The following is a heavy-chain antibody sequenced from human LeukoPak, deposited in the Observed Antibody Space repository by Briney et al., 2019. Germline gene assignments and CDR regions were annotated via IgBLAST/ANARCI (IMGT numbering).Heavy chain of an antibody. CDR3: ARGVDGNGYFDY. CDR1: GGSFSDYY. Sequence: SETLSLTCAVYGGSFSDYYWSWIRQTPGKGLEWIGEINHSGSTNYNPSLKSRLTILVDTSKNQFSLKLHSVTAADTAVYYCARGVDGNGYFDYWGQGTLVTVS. V-gene: IGHV4-34*01. J-gene: IGHJ4*02. CDR2: INHSGST. D-gene: IGHD2-8*01.